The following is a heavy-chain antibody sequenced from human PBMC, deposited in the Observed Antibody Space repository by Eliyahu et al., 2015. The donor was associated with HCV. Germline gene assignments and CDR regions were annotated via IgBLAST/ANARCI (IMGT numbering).Heavy chain of an antibody. Sequence: QVQLVQSGAEVRKPGASVRVSCKASGXTFSNYHMHWVRQAPGQGLEWMGIVNPSGITASSAKKFQGRVTMTTDTSTNTVYMELSSLKYEDTAVYYCAKQSLLRRGPQFYFESWGQGTLVTVSS. D-gene: IGHD2/OR15-2a*01. CDR3: AKQSLLRRGPQFYFES. V-gene: IGHV1-46*01. J-gene: IGHJ5*01. CDR2: VNPSGITA. CDR1: GXTFSNYH.